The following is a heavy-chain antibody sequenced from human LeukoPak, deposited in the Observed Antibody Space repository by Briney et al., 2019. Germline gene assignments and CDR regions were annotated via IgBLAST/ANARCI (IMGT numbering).Heavy chain of an antibody. V-gene: IGHV3-21*01. CDR2: ISSTSAYI. J-gene: IGHJ3*02. D-gene: IGHD4-23*01. CDR1: GFALKSYS. Sequence: GGSLRLSCAGSGFALKSYSLTWVRQAPGKGLEWVSSISSTSAYIHYADSVKGRFTISRDNSKNTLYLQMNSLRAEDTAVYYCAKVPNYGGKRSDAFDIWGQGTMVTVSS. CDR3: AKVPNYGGKRSDAFDI.